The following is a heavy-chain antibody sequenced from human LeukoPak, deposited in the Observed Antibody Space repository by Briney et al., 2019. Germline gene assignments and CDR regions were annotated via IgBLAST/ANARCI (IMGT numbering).Heavy chain of an antibody. J-gene: IGHJ4*02. D-gene: IGHD3-3*01. V-gene: IGHV4-39*01. Sequence: ASETLSLTCSVSGGSIIGSNYYWGWIRQPPGKGLEWIGSIYQSGSGSSYYNPSLKSRVTIFGDTSKNQFFLRLSSVTAADTAVYYCASTLRFLPYRRFDYWGQGTLVTVPS. CDR3: ASTLRFLPYRRFDY. CDR1: GGSIIGSNYY. CDR2: IYQSGSGSS.